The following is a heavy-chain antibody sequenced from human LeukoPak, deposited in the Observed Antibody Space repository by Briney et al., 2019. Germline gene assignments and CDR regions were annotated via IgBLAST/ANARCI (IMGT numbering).Heavy chain of an antibody. J-gene: IGHJ4*02. CDR2: ISWNSGSI. Sequence: GGSLRLSCAASGFTFDDYAMHWVRQAPGKGLEWVSGISWNSGSIGYADSVKGRFTISRDNAKNSLYLQMNSLRAEDTAVYYCAKGEGENWGQGTLVTVSS. V-gene: IGHV3-9*01. CDR3: AKGEGEN. CDR1: GFTFDDYA. D-gene: IGHD3-16*01.